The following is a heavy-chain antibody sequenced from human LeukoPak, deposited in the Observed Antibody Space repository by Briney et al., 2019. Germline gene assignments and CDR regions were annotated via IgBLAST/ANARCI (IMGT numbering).Heavy chain of an antibody. Sequence: PGGSLRLSCAASGFTFSSYAMHWVRQAPGKGLEWVSSISSSSSYIYYADSVKGRFTISRDNAKNSLYLQMNSLRAEDTAVYYCARDWFHAIDYWGQGTLVTVSS. CDR1: GFTFSSYA. D-gene: IGHD2/OR15-2a*01. CDR2: ISSSSSYI. CDR3: ARDWFHAIDY. V-gene: IGHV3-21*01. J-gene: IGHJ4*02.